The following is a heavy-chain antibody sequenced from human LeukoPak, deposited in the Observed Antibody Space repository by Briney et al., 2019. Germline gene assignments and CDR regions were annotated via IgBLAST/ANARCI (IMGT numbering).Heavy chain of an antibody. Sequence: KPSETLSLTCTVSGGSISSHYWGWIRQPPGKGLEWIGYIYYSGSTNYNPSLKSRVTISVDTSKNQFSLKLSSVTAADTAVYYCARVKRDSSGWYSFNFDYWGQGTLVTVSS. J-gene: IGHJ4*02. D-gene: IGHD6-19*01. CDR1: GGSISSHY. CDR2: IYYSGST. V-gene: IGHV4-59*11. CDR3: ARVKRDSSGWYSFNFDY.